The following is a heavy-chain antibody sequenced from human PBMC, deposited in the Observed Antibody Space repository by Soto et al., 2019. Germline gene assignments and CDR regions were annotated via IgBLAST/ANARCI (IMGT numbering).Heavy chain of an antibody. CDR1: GGTFRSYA. V-gene: IGHV1-69*01. CDR3: ARGDRDGYSSGAYFQH. CDR2: IIPIFGTA. J-gene: IGHJ1*01. D-gene: IGHD3-10*01. Sequence: QVQLVQPGAEVKKPGSSLQVSCTASGGTFRSYAISWVRQAPGQGLEWMGGIIPIFGTANYAQKFQGRVTITEYESTSTAYMELSSLRCEVTAGYYFARGDRDGYSSGAYFQHWGQGPLVTVSS.